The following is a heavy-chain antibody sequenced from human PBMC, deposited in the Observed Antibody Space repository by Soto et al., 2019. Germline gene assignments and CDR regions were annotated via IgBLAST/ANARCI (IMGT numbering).Heavy chain of an antibody. V-gene: IGHV3-21*01. J-gene: IGHJ6*02. D-gene: IGHD6-19*01. Sequence: EVQLVESGGGLVKPGGSLRLSCAASGFTFSSYSMNWARQAPGKGLEWVSSISSSSSYIYYADSVKGRFTISRDNAKNSLDLQMNSLRAEDTAVYYCARGSVAGSYYYYGMDVWGQGTTVTVSS. CDR3: ARGSVAGSYYYYGMDV. CDR2: ISSSSSYI. CDR1: GFTFSSYS.